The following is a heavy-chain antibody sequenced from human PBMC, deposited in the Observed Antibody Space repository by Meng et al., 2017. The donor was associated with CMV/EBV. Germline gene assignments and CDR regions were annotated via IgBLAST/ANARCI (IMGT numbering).Heavy chain of an antibody. CDR1: GGSVSSGSYY. V-gene: IGHV4-61*01. CDR2: IYYSGST. D-gene: IGHD4-11*01. CDR3: ARMTTYYYYGMDV. Sequence: SETLSLTCTVSGGSVSSGSYYWSWIRQPPGKGLEWIGYIYYSGSTNYNPSLKSRVTRSVDTSKSQFSLKLSSVTAADTAVYYCARMTTYYYYGMDVWGQGTTVTVSS. J-gene: IGHJ6*02.